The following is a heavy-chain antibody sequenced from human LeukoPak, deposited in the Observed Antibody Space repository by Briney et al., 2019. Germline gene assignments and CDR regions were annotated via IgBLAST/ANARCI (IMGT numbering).Heavy chain of an antibody. CDR2: ISGSGGST. Sequence: GGTLRLSCAVSGFTFSSYGMSWVRQAPGKGLEWVSAISGSGGSTYYADSVKGRFTISRDNSKNTLYLQMNSLRAEDTAVYYCAKDRAIAVASFDYWGQGTLVTVSS. J-gene: IGHJ4*02. V-gene: IGHV3-23*01. CDR3: AKDRAIAVASFDY. CDR1: GFTFSSYG. D-gene: IGHD6-19*01.